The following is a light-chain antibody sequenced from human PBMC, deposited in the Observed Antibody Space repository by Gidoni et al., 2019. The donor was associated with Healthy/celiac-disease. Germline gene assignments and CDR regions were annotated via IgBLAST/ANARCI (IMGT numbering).Light chain of an antibody. CDR1: QSISNW. Sequence: DIQMTQSPSTLSASVGDRVTITCLASQSISNWLAWYQQKPGKAPKLLIYDASSLESGVPSRFSGSGSGTEFTLTISSLQPDDFATYYCQQYNSFTFGPGTKVDIK. CDR2: DAS. CDR3: QQYNSFT. J-gene: IGKJ3*01. V-gene: IGKV1-5*01.